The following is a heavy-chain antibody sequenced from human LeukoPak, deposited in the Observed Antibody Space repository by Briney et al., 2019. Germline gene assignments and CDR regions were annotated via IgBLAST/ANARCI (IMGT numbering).Heavy chain of an antibody. CDR3: ARSTGSTMFIDY. CDR1: GGSISPYY. Sequence: SETLSLTCTVSGGSISPYYWSWIRQPPGKGLEWLGYTYYSGNTDYNPSLKSRVAISVDTSKNQFSLKLSSVTAADTAVYYCARSTGSTMFIDYWGQGTLVTVSS. D-gene: IGHD3-10*02. J-gene: IGHJ4*02. CDR2: TYYSGNT. V-gene: IGHV4-59*01.